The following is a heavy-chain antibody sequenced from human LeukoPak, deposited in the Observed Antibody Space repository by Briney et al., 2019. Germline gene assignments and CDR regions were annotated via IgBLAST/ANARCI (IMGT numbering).Heavy chain of an antibody. Sequence: PGGSLKLSCAASGFTFSSYAMSWVRQAPGKGLEWVSVISGSGGSTYYADSVKGRCTISRDNSKNALYLQMNSLRGEDTAVYYCARESVTTSYYYYYMDVWGKGTTVTISS. CDR2: ISGSGGST. CDR1: GFTFSSYA. V-gene: IGHV3-23*01. CDR3: ARESVTTSYYYYYMDV. D-gene: IGHD4-17*01. J-gene: IGHJ6*03.